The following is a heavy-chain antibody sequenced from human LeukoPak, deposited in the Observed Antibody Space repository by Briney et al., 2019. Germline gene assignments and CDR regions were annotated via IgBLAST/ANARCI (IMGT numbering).Heavy chain of an antibody. CDR2: ITSGETYI. J-gene: IGHJ5*02. CDR1: GFTFSTYN. V-gene: IGHV3-21*01. CDR3: ARGVNYHGSGSYLRDCFDP. D-gene: IGHD3-10*01. Sequence: GGSLRLSCAASGFTFSTYNMNWLRQAPGKGLEWVSSITSGETYIYYADSVKGRFTISRDNAKNSLFLQVNSLRAEDTAVYYCARGVNYHGSGSYLRDCFDPWGQGTLVTVSS.